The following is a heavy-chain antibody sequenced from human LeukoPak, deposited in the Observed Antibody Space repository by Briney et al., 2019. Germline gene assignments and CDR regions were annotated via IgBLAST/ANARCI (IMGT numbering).Heavy chain of an antibody. CDR2: MNPNSGNT. CDR1: GYTFTSYD. J-gene: IGHJ6*03. V-gene: IGHV1-8*03. D-gene: IGHD6-19*01. CDR3: ARDPGSSGYYYYYMDV. Sequence: ASVKVSCKASGYTFTSYDINWVRQATGQGLEWMGWMNPNSGNTGYSQEFQGRVTIARDTSASTAYMELSSLRSEDMAVYYCARDPGSSGYYYYYMDVWGKGTTVTVSS.